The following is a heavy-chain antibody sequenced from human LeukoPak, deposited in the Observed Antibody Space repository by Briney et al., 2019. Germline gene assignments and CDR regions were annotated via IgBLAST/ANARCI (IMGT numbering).Heavy chain of an antibody. CDR3: AIDGTAAGLYFDL. CDR2: IRQDGGEK. Sequence: GGSLRLSCAVSGFTFTDYWMNWVRQAPGKGLEWVASIRQDGGEKSYVDSVKGRFTISRDNTKSSLYLQINSLRAEDTAVYYCAIDGTAAGLYFDLWGRGTLVTVSS. D-gene: IGHD6-13*01. J-gene: IGHJ4*01. V-gene: IGHV3-7*01. CDR1: GFTFTDYW.